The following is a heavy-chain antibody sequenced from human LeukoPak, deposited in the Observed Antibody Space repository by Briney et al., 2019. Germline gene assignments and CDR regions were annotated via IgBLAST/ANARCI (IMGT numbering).Heavy chain of an antibody. D-gene: IGHD2-2*01. Sequence: ASVKVSCKASGYTFTRYYMHWVRQAPGQGLEWMGIINLSGGSTSYAQKFQGRVTKTRDTSTSTVYMELSSLRSEETAVYYCARWVDCSSTSCSFIGFDPWGQGTLVTVSS. J-gene: IGHJ5*02. CDR2: INLSGGST. CDR3: ARWVDCSSTSCSFIGFDP. CDR1: GYTFTRYY. V-gene: IGHV1-46*01.